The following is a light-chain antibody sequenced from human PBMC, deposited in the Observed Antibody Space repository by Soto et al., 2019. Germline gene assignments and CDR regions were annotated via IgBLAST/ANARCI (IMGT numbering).Light chain of an antibody. J-gene: IGKJ1*01. V-gene: IGKV1-39*01. CDR3: QQGYSIPRT. CDR1: QTISSY. CDR2: AAS. Sequence: IQMTQSPSSLSASVGDRVTITCRASQTISSYVSWYQQKPGKAPNLLIYAASSLQSGVPSRFSGSGSGTDFTLTISSVQPEDFAAYYCQQGYSIPRTFGKGTKVDIK.